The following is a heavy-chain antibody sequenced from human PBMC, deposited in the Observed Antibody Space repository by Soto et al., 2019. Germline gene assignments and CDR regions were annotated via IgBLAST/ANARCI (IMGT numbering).Heavy chain of an antibody. CDR2: INAGNGNT. J-gene: IGHJ1*01. Sequence: ASEKVSWKASGFSFIDYSILWVRQAPGQSLEWLGWINAGNGNTKYSHKFQDRVTITSDTSATTTYMELRSLRSEDTAVFYCARSAKKTWLPDFWGQGTLVTVSS. CDR1: GFSFIDYS. D-gene: IGHD5-12*01. CDR3: ARSAKKTWLPDF. V-gene: IGHV1-3*01.